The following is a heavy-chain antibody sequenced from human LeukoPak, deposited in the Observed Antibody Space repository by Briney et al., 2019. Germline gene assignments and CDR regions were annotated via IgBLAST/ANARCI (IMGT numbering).Heavy chain of an antibody. D-gene: IGHD3-3*01. CDR2: ISGSGGST. Sequence: PGGSLRLSCAASGFTFSSYAMSWVRQAPGKGLEWVSAISGSGGSTYYADSVKGRFTISRDNSKNTLYLQMNSLRAEDTAVYYCAKDFVVRITIFGVAADYWGQGTLVTVSS. CDR3: AKDFVVRITIFGVAADY. CDR1: GFTFSSYA. J-gene: IGHJ4*02. V-gene: IGHV3-23*01.